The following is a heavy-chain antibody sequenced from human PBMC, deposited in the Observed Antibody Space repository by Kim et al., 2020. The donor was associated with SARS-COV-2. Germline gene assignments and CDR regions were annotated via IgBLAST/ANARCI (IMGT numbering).Heavy chain of an antibody. V-gene: IGHV4-39*07. CDR2: IYYSGST. J-gene: IGHJ4*02. CDR3: ARGSEWELLFDY. CDR1: GGSISSSSYY. Sequence: ETLSLTCTVSGGSISSSSYYWGWIRQPPGKGLEWIGSIYYSGSTYYNPSLKSRVTISVDTSKNQFSLKLSSVTAADTAVYYCARGSEWELLFDYWGQG. D-gene: IGHD1-26*01.